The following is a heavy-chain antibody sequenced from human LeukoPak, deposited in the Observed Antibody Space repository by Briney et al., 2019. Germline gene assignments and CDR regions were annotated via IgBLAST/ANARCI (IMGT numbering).Heavy chain of an antibody. V-gene: IGHV4-38-2*02. CDR3: ARAYYGSGTPKFDY. D-gene: IGHD3-10*01. CDR1: GFSISSGFY. CDR2: IHGGGST. J-gene: IGHJ4*02. Sequence: SETLSLTCTVSGFSISSGFYWGWIRQPPGKGLEWIGTIHGGGSTNYNPSLKSRVTISIDRSKNQFSLKLSSVTAADTAVYYCARAYYGSGTPKFDYWGQGTLVTVSS.